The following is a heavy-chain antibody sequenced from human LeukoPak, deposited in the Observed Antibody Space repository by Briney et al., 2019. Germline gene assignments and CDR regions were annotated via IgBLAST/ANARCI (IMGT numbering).Heavy chain of an antibody. Sequence: GGSLRLSCAASGFTFSDYYMSWIRQAPGKGLEWVSYISSSGSTIYYADSVKGRFTISRDNAKNSLYLQMNSLRAEDTAVYYCARVGFVGSGSYYYYYGMDVWGQGTTVTVSS. CDR1: GFTFSDYY. CDR3: ARVGFVGSGSYYYYYGMDV. CDR2: ISSSGSTI. V-gene: IGHV3-11*04. J-gene: IGHJ6*02. D-gene: IGHD3-10*01.